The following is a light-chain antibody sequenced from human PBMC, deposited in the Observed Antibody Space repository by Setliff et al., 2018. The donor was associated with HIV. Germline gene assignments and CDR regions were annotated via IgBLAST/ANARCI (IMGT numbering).Light chain of an antibody. Sequence: QSALTQPASVSGSPGQSITISCIGISSDIGLFKYVSWYQLHPGKAPKLMIYEVSNRPPGVSNRFSGSTSGNTASLTISGLQAEDEADYFCCSFTTSDTWVFGGGTKVTVL. J-gene: IGLJ3*02. CDR3: CSFTTSDTWV. CDR1: SSDIGLFKY. CDR2: EVS. V-gene: IGLV2-14*01.